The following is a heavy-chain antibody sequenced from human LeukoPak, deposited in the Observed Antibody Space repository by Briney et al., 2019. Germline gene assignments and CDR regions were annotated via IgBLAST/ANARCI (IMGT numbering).Heavy chain of an antibody. V-gene: IGHV1-3*01. CDR1: GYTFTSYG. CDR2: INGGNGNT. D-gene: IGHD1/OR15-1a*01. Sequence: ASVKVSCKASGYTFTSYGISWVRQAPGQRLEWMAWINGGNGNTKYSQKFQGRVTITRDTSASTVYMELSSLRSEDTAVYYCARDVVTGTNYYFDYWGQGTLVTVSS. CDR3: ARDVVTGTNYYFDY. J-gene: IGHJ4*02.